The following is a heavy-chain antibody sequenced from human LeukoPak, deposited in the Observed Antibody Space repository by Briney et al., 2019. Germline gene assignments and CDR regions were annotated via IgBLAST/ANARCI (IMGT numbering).Heavy chain of an antibody. V-gene: IGHV5-51*01. D-gene: IGHD3-9*01. J-gene: IGHJ4*02. CDR2: IYPGDSDT. CDR1: GYSFTSYW. Sequence: GESLKISCKGSGYSFTSYWIGWVRQMPGKGLEWMGIIYPGDSDTRYRPSFQGQVTISADKSISTAYLQWSSLKASDTAMYYCARQASYYDKRFDYWGQGTLVTVSS. CDR3: ARQASYYDKRFDY.